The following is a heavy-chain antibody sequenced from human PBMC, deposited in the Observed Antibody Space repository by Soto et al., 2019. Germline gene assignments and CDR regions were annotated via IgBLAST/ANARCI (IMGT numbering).Heavy chain of an antibody. J-gene: IGHJ1*01. V-gene: IGHV4-39*02. CDR2: IYYSGTT. CDR1: GGSIKTGGYY. CDR3: ARLAYRDYST. Sequence: PSETLSLTCAVSGGSIKTGGYYWGWIRQPPGKGLEWIATIYYSGTTYYNPSLKSRLTISVDTSNNLFSLEMRSVIAADTAFYYCARLAYRDYSTWGQGSLVTVSS. D-gene: IGHD4-4*01.